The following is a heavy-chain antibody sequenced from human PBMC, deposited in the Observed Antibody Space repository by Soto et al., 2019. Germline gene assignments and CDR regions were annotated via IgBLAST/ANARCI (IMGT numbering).Heavy chain of an antibody. CDR3: AREKGGRDCFDV. Sequence: ELPLVESGGGLVQPGGSLRLSCAASGFTVNSNYMSWVRQAPGKGLEWVSIIYSGGNTDYEDSVKGRFTISRHNSENTLYLQMHNLRPEDTAMYSCAREKGGRDCFDVWGRGTLVTVSS. V-gene: IGHV3-53*04. J-gene: IGHJ2*01. CDR1: GFTVNSNY. D-gene: IGHD2-21*01. CDR2: IYSGGNT.